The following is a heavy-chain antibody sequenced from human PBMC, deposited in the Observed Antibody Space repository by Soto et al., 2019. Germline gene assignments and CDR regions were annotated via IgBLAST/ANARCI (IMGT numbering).Heavy chain of an antibody. CDR3: ARAYCSGGSCYSDY. Sequence: SETLSLTCTVSGGSISSYYWSWIRQPPGKGLEWIGYIYYSGSTNYNPSLKSRVTISVDTSKNQFSLKLSSVTAADTAVYYCARAYCSGGSCYSDYWGRGTLVTVSS. J-gene: IGHJ4*02. V-gene: IGHV4-59*01. CDR2: IYYSGST. CDR1: GGSISSYY. D-gene: IGHD2-15*01.